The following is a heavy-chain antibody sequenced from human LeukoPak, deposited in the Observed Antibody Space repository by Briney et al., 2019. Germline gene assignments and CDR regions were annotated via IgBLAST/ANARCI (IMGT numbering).Heavy chain of an antibody. V-gene: IGHV4-39*07. CDR3: AREMVYSSSRNFDY. Sequence: PSETLSLTCTVSGGSISSSSYYWGWIRQPPGKGLEWIGSIYYSGSTYYNPSLKSRVTISVDTSKNQFSLKLSSVTAADTAVYYCAREMVYSSSRNFDYWGQGTLVTVSS. CDR1: GGSISSSSYY. CDR2: IYYSGST. J-gene: IGHJ4*02. D-gene: IGHD6-6*01.